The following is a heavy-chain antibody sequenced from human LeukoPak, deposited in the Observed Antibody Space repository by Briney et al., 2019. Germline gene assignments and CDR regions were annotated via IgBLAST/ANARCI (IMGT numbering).Heavy chain of an antibody. Sequence: GGSLRLSCVASGFTFRNYAMTWVRQAPGKGLEWVGRIKSKTDGGTTDYAAPVKGRFTISRDDSKNTLYLQMNSLRAEDTAVYYCARDHHRRLYDSQARDTFDIWGQGTMVTVSS. CDR1: GFTFRNYA. V-gene: IGHV3-15*01. D-gene: IGHD3-22*01. CDR2: IKSKTDGGTT. J-gene: IGHJ3*02. CDR3: ARDHHRRLYDSQARDTFDI.